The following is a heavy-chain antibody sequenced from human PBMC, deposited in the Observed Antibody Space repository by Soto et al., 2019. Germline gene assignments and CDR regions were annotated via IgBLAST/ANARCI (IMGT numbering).Heavy chain of an antibody. CDR2: IVVGSGNT. CDR1: GFTFTTSA. D-gene: IGHD3-22*01. V-gene: IGHV1-58*01. J-gene: IGHJ3*02. CDR3: AALLRDSSGYYYVGNAFDI. Sequence: QMQLVQSGPEVKKPGTSVKVSCKASGFTFTTSAVQWVRQARGQRLEWIGWIVVGSGNTNFAQKFLERATITRYMSTSTSYMEMISLRSEDTAVYYCAALLRDSSGYYYVGNAFDIWGQGTMVSVSS.